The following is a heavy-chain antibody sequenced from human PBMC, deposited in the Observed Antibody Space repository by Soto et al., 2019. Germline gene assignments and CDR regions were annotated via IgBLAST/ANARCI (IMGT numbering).Heavy chain of an antibody. CDR3: ARTWLNDAEYFQH. CDR2: IYYSGST. D-gene: IGHD5-12*01. J-gene: IGHJ1*01. CDR1: GGSISSGGYY. Sequence: SSETLSLTCTVSGGSISSGGYYWSWIRQHPGKGLEWTGYIYYSGSTYYNPSLKSRVTISVDTSKNQFSLKLSSVTAADTAVYYCARTWLNDAEYFQHWGQGTLVTVSS. V-gene: IGHV4-31*03.